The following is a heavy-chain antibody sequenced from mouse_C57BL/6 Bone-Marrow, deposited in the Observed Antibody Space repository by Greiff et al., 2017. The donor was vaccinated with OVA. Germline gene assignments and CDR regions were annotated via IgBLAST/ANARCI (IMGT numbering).Heavy chain of an antibody. J-gene: IGHJ4*01. Sequence: QVQLQQSGAELVRPGASVTLSCKASGYTFTDYEMHWVQQTPVHGLEWIGAIDPETGGTAYNQKFKGKAILTADKSSSTAYMELRSLTSEDSAVYYCTRRCLLPYYYAMGYWGQGASVTVAS. CDR2: IDPETGGT. D-gene: IGHD6-1*01. CDR1: GYTFTDYE. CDR3: TRRCLLPYYYAMGY. V-gene: IGHV1-15*01.